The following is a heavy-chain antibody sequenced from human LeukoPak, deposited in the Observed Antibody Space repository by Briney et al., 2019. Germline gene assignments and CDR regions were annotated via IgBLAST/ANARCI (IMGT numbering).Heavy chain of an antibody. CDR1: GFTFSSHE. CDR3: ARDRPGDSSGYGFVY. Sequence: PGGSLRLSCVASGFTFSSHEMNWVRQAPGKGLEWVSYISSSGSNIYYADSVKGRFTISRDNAKSSLYLQMNSLRAEDTAVYYCARDRPGDSSGYGFVYWGQGTLVTVSS. D-gene: IGHD3-22*01. J-gene: IGHJ4*02. CDR2: ISSSGSNI. V-gene: IGHV3-48*03.